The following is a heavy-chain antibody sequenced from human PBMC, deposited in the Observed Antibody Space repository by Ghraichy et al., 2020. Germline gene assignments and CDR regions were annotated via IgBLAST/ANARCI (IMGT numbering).Heavy chain of an antibody. J-gene: IGHJ4*02. CDR3: VREWEF. CDR2: IKQDGNKK. Sequence: GGSLRLSCVASGFSFSSYWMSWVRQAPGKGLEWVANIKQDGNKKNYVESVKGRFTISRDNANNSLYLQMNSLRPEDTAVYYCVREWEFWGQGTLVTVSS. V-gene: IGHV3-7*01. D-gene: IGHD1-26*01. CDR1: GFSFSSYW.